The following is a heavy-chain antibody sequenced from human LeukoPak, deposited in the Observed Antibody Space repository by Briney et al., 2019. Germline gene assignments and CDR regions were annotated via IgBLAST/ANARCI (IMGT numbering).Heavy chain of an antibody. Sequence: PGGSLRLSCAASGFTFSSYGMHWVRQAPGKGLEWVAVIWYDGSNKYYADSVKGRFTISRDNSKNTLYLQMNSLRAEDTAVYYCARVTVTGVYFYFDYWGQGTLVTVSS. J-gene: IGHJ4*02. CDR1: GFTFSSYG. CDR3: ARVTVTGVYFYFDY. CDR2: IWYDGSNK. V-gene: IGHV3-33*01. D-gene: IGHD4-17*01.